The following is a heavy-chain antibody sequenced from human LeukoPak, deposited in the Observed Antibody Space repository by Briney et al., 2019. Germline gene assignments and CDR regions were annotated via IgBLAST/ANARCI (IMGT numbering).Heavy chain of an antibody. Sequence: GGSLRLSCAASGFTFSDHYMDWVRQAPGKGLEWVGRTRSKPKSYTTEYAASVKGRFLISRDDSRNSLYLQMNSLKNEDTAVYYCVSAASESPDNYYYGLDAWGQGTTVTVSS. D-gene: IGHD3-3*01. V-gene: IGHV3-72*01. J-gene: IGHJ6*02. CDR3: VSAASESPDNYYYGLDA. CDR1: GFTFSDHY. CDR2: TRSKPKSYTT.